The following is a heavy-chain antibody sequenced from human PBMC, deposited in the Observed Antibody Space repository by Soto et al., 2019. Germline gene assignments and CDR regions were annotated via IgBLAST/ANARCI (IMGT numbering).Heavy chain of an antibody. V-gene: IGHV3-74*01. D-gene: IGHD3-10*01. CDR1: GFTFSTSW. CDR3: AKDARVRSGLFDY. CDR2: INGGESST. Sequence: GGSLRLSCAASGFTFSTSWLHWVRQVPGKGLVWLSRINGGESSTAYADSVKGRFTISRDKAKNTLYLQMKSLRAEDTAVYYCAKDARVRSGLFDYWGQGTLVTVSS. J-gene: IGHJ4*02.